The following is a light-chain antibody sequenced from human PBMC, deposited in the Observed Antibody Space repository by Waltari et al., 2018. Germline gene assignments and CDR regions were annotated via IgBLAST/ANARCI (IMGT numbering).Light chain of an antibody. Sequence: DIQMTQSPSSLSASVGDRVTITCRASQSITSHLNWYQQKPGKAPKLLIYAASSLQSGVPSRFSGSGSGTDFTLTISNLQPEDFATYYCQQSYRTPLTFGEGTKV. CDR3: QQSYRTPLT. J-gene: IGKJ4*01. CDR2: AAS. CDR1: QSITSH. V-gene: IGKV1-39*01.